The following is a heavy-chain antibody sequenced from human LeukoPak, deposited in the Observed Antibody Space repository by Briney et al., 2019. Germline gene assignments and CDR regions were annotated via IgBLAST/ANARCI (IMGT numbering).Heavy chain of an antibody. D-gene: IGHD2-15*01. Sequence: GSLRLSCAASEFTFDNYAMSWVRQAPGKGLEWVSVISGSGYYSYYADSVKGRFTVSRDNSKTTLYLQMNSLRADDTAVYYCAKGGPTRSNYFDFWGQGTLVTVSS. V-gene: IGHV3-23*01. CDR1: EFTFDNYA. CDR2: ISGSGYYS. J-gene: IGHJ4*02. CDR3: AKGGPTRSNYFDF.